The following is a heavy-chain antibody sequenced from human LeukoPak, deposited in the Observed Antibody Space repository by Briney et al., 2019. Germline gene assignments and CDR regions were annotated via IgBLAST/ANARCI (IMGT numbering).Heavy chain of an antibody. J-gene: IGHJ4*02. CDR3: AKGGGAASDY. V-gene: IGHV3-30*18. CDR2: ISYDGSNK. CDR1: GFTFSSYG. Sequence: PGGSLRLSCAASGFTFSSYGMHWVRQAPGKGLEWVAVISYDGSNKYYADSVKGRFTISRDNSKNTLYLQMNSLRAEDTAVYYCAKGGGAASDYWGQGTLVTVSS. D-gene: IGHD6-13*01.